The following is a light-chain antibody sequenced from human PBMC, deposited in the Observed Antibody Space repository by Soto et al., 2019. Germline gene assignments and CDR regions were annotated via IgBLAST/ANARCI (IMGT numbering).Light chain of an antibody. CDR2: GNS. V-gene: IGLV1-40*01. CDR3: QSYDSSLSGSHVV. J-gene: IGLJ2*01. Sequence: QSVLTQPPSVSGAPGQRVTISCTGSSSNIGAGYDVHWYQQLPGTAPKLLIYGNSNRPSGVPDRFSGSKSGTSASLAITGLQAEDEADYYCQSYDSSLSGSHVVFVGGTKLTVL. CDR1: SSNIGAGYD.